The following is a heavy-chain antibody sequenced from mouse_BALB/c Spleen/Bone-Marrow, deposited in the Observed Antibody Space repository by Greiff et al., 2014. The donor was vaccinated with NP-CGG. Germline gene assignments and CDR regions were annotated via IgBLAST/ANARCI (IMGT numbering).Heavy chain of an antibody. Sequence: EVQVVESGGGLVKPGGSLKLSCAASGFAFSSYDMSWVRQTPEKRLEWVAFISSGGDNTYYPDTVMGRFTISRDNAKNTLYLQMSSLKSEDTAKYYCARHTLYYYPSDYWGQGTTLTVSS. CDR2: ISSGGDNT. J-gene: IGHJ2*01. CDR1: GFAFSSYD. D-gene: IGHD1-1*01. CDR3: ARHTLYYYPSDY. V-gene: IGHV5-12-1*01.